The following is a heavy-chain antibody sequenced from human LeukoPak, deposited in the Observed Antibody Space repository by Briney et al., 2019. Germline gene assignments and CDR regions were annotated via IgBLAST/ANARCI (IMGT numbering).Heavy chain of an antibody. V-gene: IGHV3-21*01. CDR2: ISSSSSYI. Sequence: GGSLRLSCAASGFTFSSYSMNWVRQAPGRGVEWVSSISSSSSYIYYADSVKGRFTISRDNAKNSLYLQMNSLRAEDTAVYYCALSRWTPVNWFDPWGQGTLVTVSS. D-gene: IGHD4-23*01. J-gene: IGHJ5*02. CDR1: GFTFSSYS. CDR3: ALSRWTPVNWFDP.